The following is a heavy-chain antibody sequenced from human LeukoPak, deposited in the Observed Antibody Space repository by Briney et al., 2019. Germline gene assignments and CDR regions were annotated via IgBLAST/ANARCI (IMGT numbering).Heavy chain of an antibody. CDR1: GGSFSGYY. CDR2: INHSGST. J-gene: IGHJ2*01. CDR3: ARESRWLQLWYFDL. Sequence: SETLSLTCAVYGGSFSGYYWSWIRQPPGKGLEWIGEINHSGSTNYNPSLKSRVTISVDTSKNQFSLKLSSVTAADTAVYYCARESRWLQLWYFDLWGRGTLVTVSS. V-gene: IGHV4-34*01. D-gene: IGHD5-24*01.